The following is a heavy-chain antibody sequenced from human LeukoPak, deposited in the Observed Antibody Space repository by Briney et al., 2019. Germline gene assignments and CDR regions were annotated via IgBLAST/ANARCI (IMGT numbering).Heavy chain of an antibody. CDR1: GFTFDDYA. CDR2: ISWNSGSI. D-gene: IGHD3-10*01. Sequence: SLTLSCAASGFTFDDYAMHWVRQAPGKGLEWVSGISWNSGSIGYADSVKGRFTISRDNAKNSLYLQMNSLRAEDTALYYCAKFSGPIDYWGQGTLVTVSS. V-gene: IGHV3-9*01. CDR3: AKFSGPIDY. J-gene: IGHJ4*02.